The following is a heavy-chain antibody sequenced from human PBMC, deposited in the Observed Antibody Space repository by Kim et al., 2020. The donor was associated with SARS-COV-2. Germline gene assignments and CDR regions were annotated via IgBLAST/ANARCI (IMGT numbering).Heavy chain of an antibody. V-gene: IGHV4-59*01. CDR3: ARSEGRGSWHQFDY. D-gene: IGHD6-13*01. CDR2: IYYSGST. CDR1: SDSISSYY. J-gene: IGHJ4*02. Sequence: SETLSLTCTVSSDSISSYYCSWIRQFPGKGLEWIGYIYYSGSTNYNPSLNSRVTMSWETSKNQFSLELTSVTDADTAVYYCARSEGRGSWHQFDYWGQG.